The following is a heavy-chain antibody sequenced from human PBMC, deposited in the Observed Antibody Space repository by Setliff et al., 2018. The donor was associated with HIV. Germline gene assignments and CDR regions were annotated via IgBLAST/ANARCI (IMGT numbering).Heavy chain of an antibody. CDR3: ARESSGTGTTPYNWFDP. J-gene: IGHJ5*02. D-gene: IGHD1-7*01. CDR1: GYTFTSYA. CDR2: INPSGGST. Sequence: ASVKVSCKASGYTFTSYAMNWVRQAPGQGLEWMGQINPSGGSTSYAQKFQGRVTMTRDTSTSTVYMELSSLRSEDTAVYYCARESSGTGTTPYNWFDPWGQGTLVTVSS. V-gene: IGHV1-46*01.